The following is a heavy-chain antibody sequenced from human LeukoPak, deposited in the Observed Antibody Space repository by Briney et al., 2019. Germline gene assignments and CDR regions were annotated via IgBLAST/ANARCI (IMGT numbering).Heavy chain of an antibody. Sequence: ASVKVPCKASGYTFTGYYMHWVRQAPGQGLEWMGWINPNSGGTNYAQKFQGRVTMTRDTSISTAYMELSRLRSDDTAVYYCARGRENFWSGYYDGYYYYMDVWGKGTTVTVSS. CDR3: ARGRENFWSGYYDGYYYYMDV. V-gene: IGHV1-2*02. D-gene: IGHD3-3*01. CDR2: INPNSGGT. CDR1: GYTFTGYY. J-gene: IGHJ6*03.